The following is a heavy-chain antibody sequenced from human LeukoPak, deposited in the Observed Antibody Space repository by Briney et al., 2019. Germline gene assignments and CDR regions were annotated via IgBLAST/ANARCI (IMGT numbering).Heavy chain of an antibody. V-gene: IGHV4-30-2*01. J-gene: IGHJ4*02. CDR2: IHHSGST. D-gene: IGHD6-6*01. CDR1: GGSISSGGYY. Sequence: SETLSLTCTVSGGSISSGGYYWTWIRQPPGKGLEWIGYIHHSGSTYYSPSLMSRVTISLDRSRNQFALKLTSVTVADTAVYYCARRLYSGSSGKLVYLDYWGQGTLVTVSS. CDR3: ARRLYSGSSGKLVYLDY.